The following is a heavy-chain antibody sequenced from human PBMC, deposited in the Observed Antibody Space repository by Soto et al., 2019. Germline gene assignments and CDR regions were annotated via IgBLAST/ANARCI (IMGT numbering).Heavy chain of an antibody. CDR1: GGSISSGGYS. Sequence: SETLSLTCTVSGGSISSGGYSWTWIRQSPGKGLEWIGYTYQSGSAYYNPSLKSRVTISVDRSKNQFSLNLTSVTAADTAVYYCARDYYGMDVRGQGTTVTVS. V-gene: IGHV4-30-2*06. CDR3: ARDYYGMDV. J-gene: IGHJ6*02. CDR2: TYQSGSA.